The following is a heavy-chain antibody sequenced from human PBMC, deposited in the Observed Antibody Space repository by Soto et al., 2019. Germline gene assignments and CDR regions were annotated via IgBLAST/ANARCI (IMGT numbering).Heavy chain of an antibody. CDR1: GFTFSSYG. V-gene: IGHV3-33*01. Sequence: GSLRLSCAASGFTFSSYGMHWIRQAPGKGLEWVAVIWYDGSNKYYADSVKGRFTISRDKSKNTLYLQMNSLRAEDTAVNNCERYVFYDSSCYYKPTYYYYGMDVWGQGTTVTVSS. CDR3: ERYVFYDSSCYYKPTYYYYGMDV. CDR2: IWYDGSNK. D-gene: IGHD3-22*01. J-gene: IGHJ6*02.